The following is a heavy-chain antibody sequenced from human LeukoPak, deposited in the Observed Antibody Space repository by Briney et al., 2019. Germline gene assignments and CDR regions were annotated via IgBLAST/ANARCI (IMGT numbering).Heavy chain of an antibody. CDR2: ISSNSRYT. Sequence: GGSLRLSCAASGFPFSSHGMSWVRQAPGKGLEWVSSISSNSRYTYYADSVKGRFTISRDNAKSSLYLQMNSLRADDTAVYYCARVAEAAAFDYWGQGTLVTVSS. J-gene: IGHJ4*02. CDR1: GFPFSSHG. V-gene: IGHV3-21*01. CDR3: ARVAEAAAFDY. D-gene: IGHD6-13*01.